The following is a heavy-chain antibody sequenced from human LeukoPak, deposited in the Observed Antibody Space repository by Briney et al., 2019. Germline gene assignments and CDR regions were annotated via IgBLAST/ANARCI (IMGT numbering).Heavy chain of an antibody. V-gene: IGHV4-61*02. CDR2: IYTSGST. Sequence: PSETLSLTCTVSGGSISSGSYYWSWIRQPAGKGLEWIGRIYTSGSTNYNPSLKSRVTISVDTSKNQFSLKLSSVTAADRAVYYCARGGYDILTDPWGQGTLVTVSS. D-gene: IGHD3-9*01. CDR3: ARGGYDILTDP. J-gene: IGHJ5*02. CDR1: GGSISSGSYY.